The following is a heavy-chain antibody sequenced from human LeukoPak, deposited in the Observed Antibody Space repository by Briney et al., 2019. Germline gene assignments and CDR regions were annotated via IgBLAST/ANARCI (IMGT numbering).Heavy chain of an antibody. CDR3: ARVGYTYGYVDFDY. D-gene: IGHD5-18*01. J-gene: IGHJ4*02. CDR2: INGDGTDT. V-gene: IGHV3-74*01. Sequence: GGSLRLSCAASGFTFSRYWMHWVRQAPGEGLMCVSRINGDGTDTTYADSVRGRFTISRDNAENTLYLQMNNLRAEDTAVYYCARVGYTYGYVDFDYWGQGTLVTVSS. CDR1: GFTFSRYW.